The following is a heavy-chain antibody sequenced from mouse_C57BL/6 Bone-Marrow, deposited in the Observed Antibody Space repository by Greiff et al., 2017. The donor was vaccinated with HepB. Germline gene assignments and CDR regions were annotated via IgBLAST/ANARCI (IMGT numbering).Heavy chain of an antibody. CDR1: GYTFTNYY. CDR3: SLTGACAY. J-gene: IGHJ3*01. V-gene: IGHV14-3*01. D-gene: IGHD4-1*01. CDR2: IDPANGNT. Sequence: EVQLQQSVAELVRPGASVKLSCTASGYTFTNYYMHWVKQRPEQGLEWIGRIDPANGNTKYDPKFQGKATITADTSSSTAYLQLSSLTSEDAAICYRSLTGACAYWGRGTRVTVSA.